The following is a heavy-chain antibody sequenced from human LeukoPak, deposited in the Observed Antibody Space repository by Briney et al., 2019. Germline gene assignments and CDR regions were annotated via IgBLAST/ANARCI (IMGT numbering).Heavy chain of an antibody. J-gene: IGHJ4*02. CDR2: ISSDGSST. CDR1: GFTFSSYW. CDR3: AHTVWSGNYFDY. D-gene: IGHD3-3*01. V-gene: IGHV3-74*01. Sequence: GGSLRLSCAASGFTFSSYWMHWVRQAPGKGLVWVSRISSDGSSTNYAGSVKGRFTISRDNAKNTLYLQMNSLRADDTAVYYCAHTVWSGNYFDYWGQGTLVTVSS.